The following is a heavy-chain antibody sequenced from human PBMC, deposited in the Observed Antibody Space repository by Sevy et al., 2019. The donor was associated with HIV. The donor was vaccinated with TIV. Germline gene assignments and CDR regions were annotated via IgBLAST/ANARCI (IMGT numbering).Heavy chain of an antibody. D-gene: IGHD3-3*01. Sequence: GVSLRLSCAASGFTFSSYWMHWVRQAPGKGLVWVSRINSDGSSTSYADSVKGRFTISRDNAKNTLYLQMNSLRAEDTAVYYCASPTYYDFWSGSHYYGMDVWGQGTTVTVSS. V-gene: IGHV3-74*01. CDR1: GFTFSSYW. CDR2: INSDGSST. CDR3: ASPTYYDFWSGSHYYGMDV. J-gene: IGHJ6*02.